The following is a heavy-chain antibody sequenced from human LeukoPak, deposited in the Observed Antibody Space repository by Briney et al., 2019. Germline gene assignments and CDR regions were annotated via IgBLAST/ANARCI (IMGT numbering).Heavy chain of an antibody. Sequence: SGPTLVKPTQTLTLTCAFSGFSLSTSGVGVGWIRQPPGKALEWLALIYWNDDKRYSPSLKSRLTITKDTSKNQEVLTMTNMDPVDTATYYCAHNGGWFGELRDAFDIWGQGTMVTVSS. J-gene: IGHJ3*02. V-gene: IGHV2-5*01. CDR3: AHNGGWFGELRDAFDI. D-gene: IGHD3-10*01. CDR1: GFSLSTSGVG. CDR2: IYWNDDK.